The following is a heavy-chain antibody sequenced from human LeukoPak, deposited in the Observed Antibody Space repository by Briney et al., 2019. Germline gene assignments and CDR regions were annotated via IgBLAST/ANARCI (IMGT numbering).Heavy chain of an antibody. CDR1: GFTFSSYA. J-gene: IGHJ4*02. CDR2: ISYDGSNN. CDR3: ARDLHGYSYGYFDY. Sequence: GRSLRLSCAASGFTFSSYAMHWVRQAPGKGLEWVPVISYDGSNNYYADSVKGRFTISRDNSENTLYLHTNSLRAEDTALYYCARDLHGYSYGYFDYWGQGTLVTVSS. D-gene: IGHD5-18*01. V-gene: IGHV3-30-3*01.